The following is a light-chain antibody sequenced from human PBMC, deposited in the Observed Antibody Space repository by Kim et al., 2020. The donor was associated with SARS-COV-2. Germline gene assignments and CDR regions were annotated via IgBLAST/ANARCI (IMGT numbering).Light chain of an antibody. V-gene: IGLV3-1*01. CDR2: QDA. CDR3: QAWDSGTAGV. Sequence: SYELTQPPSVSVSPGQTASITCSGDKLDDRYVGWYQQKPGQSLFLIIYQDAKRPSGILERFSGASSGNTATLTISGTQSIDVADYYCQAWDSGTAGVFGGGNQLTVL. J-gene: IGLJ2*01. CDR1: KLDDRY.